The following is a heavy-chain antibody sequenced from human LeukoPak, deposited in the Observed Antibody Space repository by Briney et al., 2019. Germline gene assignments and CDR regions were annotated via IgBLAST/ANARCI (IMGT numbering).Heavy chain of an antibody. CDR2: IYYSGST. J-gene: IGHJ2*01. CDR1: GGSISSSSYY. CDR3: ARLASGSYYDPSWYFDL. V-gene: IGHV4-39*01. D-gene: IGHD1-26*01. Sequence: SETLSLTCTVSGGSISSSSYYWGWIRQPPGKGLEWIGSIYYSGSTYYNPSLKSRVTISVDTSKNQFSLKLSSVTAADTAVYYCARLASGSYYDPSWYFDLWGRGTLVTVSS.